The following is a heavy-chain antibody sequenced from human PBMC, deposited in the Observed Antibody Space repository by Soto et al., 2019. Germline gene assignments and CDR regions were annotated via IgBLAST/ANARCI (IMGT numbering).Heavy chain of an antibody. D-gene: IGHD1-1*01. V-gene: IGHV1-58*02. CDR2: IVVGSGNT. Sequence: SVKVSCKASGFTFTSSAMEWVRQARGQRLEWIGWIVVGSGNTNYAQKFQERVTITRDMSTSTAYMELSSLRSEDTAVYYCAADQLEPHYYYYGMDVWGQGTTVTVSS. J-gene: IGHJ6*02. CDR1: GFTFTSSA. CDR3: AADQLEPHYYYYGMDV.